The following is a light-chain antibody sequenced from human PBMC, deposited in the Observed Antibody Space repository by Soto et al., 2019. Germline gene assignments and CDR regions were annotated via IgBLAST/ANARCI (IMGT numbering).Light chain of an antibody. Sequence: ETVMTQSPVTLSVSPVERATLSCRASQSINSNLAWYQQKPGQAPSLLIYGAFTRATGIPARFSGTGSGTEFTLTISSLQSEDLALYYCQQYNDWPLTFGQGTKVDIK. CDR2: GAF. V-gene: IGKV3-15*01. CDR1: QSINSN. J-gene: IGKJ1*01. CDR3: QQYNDWPLT.